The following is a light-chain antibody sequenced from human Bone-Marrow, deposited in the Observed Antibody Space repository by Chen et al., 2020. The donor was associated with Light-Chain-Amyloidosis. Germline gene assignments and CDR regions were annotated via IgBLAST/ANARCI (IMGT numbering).Light chain of an antibody. V-gene: IGLV2-14*01. CDR3: SSYTITNTLV. CDR2: EVT. J-gene: IGLJ1*01. CDR1: SSDVGGDNH. Sequence: QSALTQPASVSGSPGQSITISCTGTSSDVGGDNHVAWYQQHPDKAPKLMIYEVTNRPSWVPVRFSGSTSDNSASLTISGLQTADEADYFCSSYTITNTLVFGSGTRLTVL.